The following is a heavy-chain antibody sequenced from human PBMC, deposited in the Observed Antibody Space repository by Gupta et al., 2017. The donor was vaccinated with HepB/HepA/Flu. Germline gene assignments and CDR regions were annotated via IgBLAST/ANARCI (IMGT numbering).Heavy chain of an antibody. J-gene: IGHJ6*03. CDR1: GFTFSSYG. CDR2: ISYDGRNK. V-gene: IGHV3-30*18. Sequence: QVQLVESGGGVVQPGRSLRLSCAASGFTFSSYGMHWVRQAPGKGLEWVAVISYDGRNKYYADSVKGRFNISRDNSKNTLYLQMNSLRAEDTAVYYCAKDHNYDDSSGTYYYYMDGWGKGTTVTVSS. CDR3: AKDHNYDDSSGTYYYYMDG. D-gene: IGHD3-22*01.